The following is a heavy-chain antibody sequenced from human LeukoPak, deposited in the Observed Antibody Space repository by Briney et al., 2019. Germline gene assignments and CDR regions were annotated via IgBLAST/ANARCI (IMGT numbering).Heavy chain of an antibody. CDR3: ARRVPLGAFDI. Sequence: SETLSLTCTVSGGSISSYYWSWIQQPPGKGLEWIGYIYYSGSTNYNPSLKSRVTISVDTSKNQFSLKLSSVTAADTAVYYCARRVPLGAFDIWGQGTMVTVSS. CDR2: IYYSGST. J-gene: IGHJ3*02. CDR1: GGSISSYY. V-gene: IGHV4-59*08. D-gene: IGHD1-1*01.